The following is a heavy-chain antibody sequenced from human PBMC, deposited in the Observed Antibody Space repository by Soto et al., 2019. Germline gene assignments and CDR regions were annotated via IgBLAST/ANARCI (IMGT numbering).Heavy chain of an antibody. J-gene: IGHJ5*02. CDR3: ARGQRFSDWFDP. V-gene: IGHV4-4*07. CDR2: IYTSGST. D-gene: IGHD3-3*01. Sequence: PSETLSLTCTVSGGSISSYNWSWIRQPAGKGLEWIGRIYTSGSTNYNPSLKSRVTISLDTSMNYFSLRLSSVTAADTAVYYCARGQRFSDWFDPWGQGTLVTVS. CDR1: GGSISSYN.